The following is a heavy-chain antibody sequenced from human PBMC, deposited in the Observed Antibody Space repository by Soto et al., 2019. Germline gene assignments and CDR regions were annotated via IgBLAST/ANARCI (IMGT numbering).Heavy chain of an antibody. CDR3: ARTINCFNGICSPLYYVDV. D-gene: IGHD2-8*01. V-gene: IGHV4-38-2*01. CDR1: GFYINSGYN. Sequence: KSSETLSLTCAVSGFYINSGYNWVWVRQSPGKGLEWIGSLHHGGITYYNPSLESRVTMSVDTSKNHFSLSLSSVTAADTAVYYCARTINCFNGICSPLYYVDVWGQGTTVTVSS. J-gene: IGHJ6*02. CDR2: LHHGGIT.